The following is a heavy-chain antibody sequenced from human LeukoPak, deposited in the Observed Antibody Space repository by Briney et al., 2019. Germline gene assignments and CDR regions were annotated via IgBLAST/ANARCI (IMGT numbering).Heavy chain of an antibody. CDR2: INHRGST. Sequence: SETLSLTCAVYGGSFSGYYWSWIRQPPGKGLEWIGEINHRGSTNYNPSLKSRVTISVDTSKNQFSLKLSSVTAADTAVYYCARGRLGYYGSGSYHKGFDPWGQGTLVTVSS. D-gene: IGHD3-10*01. CDR1: GGSFSGYY. J-gene: IGHJ5*02. V-gene: IGHV4-34*01. CDR3: ARGRLGYYGSGSYHKGFDP.